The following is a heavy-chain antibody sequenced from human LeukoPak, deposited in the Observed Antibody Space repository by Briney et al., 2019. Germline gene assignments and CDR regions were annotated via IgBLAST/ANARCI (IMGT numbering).Heavy chain of an antibody. CDR2: IKPDGSEK. V-gene: IGHV3-7*01. J-gene: IGHJ4*02. CDR3: ARDARYFDWLLSRYFDY. CDR1: GFTFSSYW. Sequence: PGGSLRLSCVASGFTFSSYWMSWVRQAPGKGLEWVANIKPDGSEKYYVDSVKGRFTISRDNAKNSLYLRMNSLRAEDTAVYYCARDARYFDWLLSRYFDYWGQGTLVTVSS. D-gene: IGHD3-9*01.